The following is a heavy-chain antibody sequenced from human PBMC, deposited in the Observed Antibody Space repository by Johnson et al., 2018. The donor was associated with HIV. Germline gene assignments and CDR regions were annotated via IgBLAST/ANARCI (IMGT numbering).Heavy chain of an antibody. V-gene: IGHV3-30*03. J-gene: IGHJ3*02. D-gene: IGHD3-3*01. CDR3: ARDPYYDFWSGYSAAVNGAFDI. CDR2: ISNDGSNK. Sequence: QVQLMESGGGVVQPGRSLRLSCAASRFTFSDYDIHWVRQAPGNGLEWVAVISNDGSNKYYADSVKGRFTISRDNSKNTLYLQMNSLRAEDTAVYYCARDPYYDFWSGYSAAVNGAFDIWGQGTMVTVSS. CDR1: RFTFSDYD.